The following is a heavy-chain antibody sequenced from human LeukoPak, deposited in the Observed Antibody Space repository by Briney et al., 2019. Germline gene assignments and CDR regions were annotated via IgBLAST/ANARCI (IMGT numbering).Heavy chain of an antibody. CDR2: ISSSGSTI. D-gene: IGHD4-17*01. CDR1: GFTFSDYY. J-gene: IGHJ4*02. Sequence: GGSLRLSCAASGFTFSDYYMSWIRQAPGKGLEWVSYISSSGSTIYYADSVKGRFTISRDNAKNSLYLQMDSLRAEDTAVYYCARAVDYGDYGYFDYWGQGTLVTVSS. V-gene: IGHV3-11*01. CDR3: ARAVDYGDYGYFDY.